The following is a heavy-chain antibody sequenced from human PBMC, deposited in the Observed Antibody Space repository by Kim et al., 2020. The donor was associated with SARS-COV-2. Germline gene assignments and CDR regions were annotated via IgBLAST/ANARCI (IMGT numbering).Heavy chain of an antibody. CDR3: GGARGGGYSYGYDY. J-gene: IGHJ4*02. Sequence: ADSVRGRITLPRDNSKNTLYMQMNSLRAEDTTVYYCGGARGGGYSYGYDYWGQGTLVTVSS. V-gene: IGHV3-30*01. D-gene: IGHD5-18*01.